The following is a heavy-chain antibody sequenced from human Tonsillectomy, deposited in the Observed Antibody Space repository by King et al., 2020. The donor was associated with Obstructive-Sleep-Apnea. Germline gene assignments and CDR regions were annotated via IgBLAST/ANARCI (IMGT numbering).Heavy chain of an antibody. CDR2: ISSSSSYT. CDR1: GFTFSDYY. Sequence: VQLVESGGGLVEPGGSLRLSCAASGFTFSDYYMSWIRQAPGKGLEWVSYISSSSSYTNYADSVKGRFTISRDNAKNSLYLQMNSLRAGETAVYYWARDRGGSPRVGSFDYWGQGTLVTVSS. J-gene: IGHJ4*02. V-gene: IGHV3-11*06. CDR3: ARDRGGSPRVGSFDY. D-gene: IGHD1-26*01.